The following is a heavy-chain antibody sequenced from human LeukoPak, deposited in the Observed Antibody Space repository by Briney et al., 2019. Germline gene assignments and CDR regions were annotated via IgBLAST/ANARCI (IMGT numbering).Heavy chain of an antibody. D-gene: IGHD6-13*01. V-gene: IGHV4-34*01. J-gene: IGHJ5*02. CDR3: ARVRRSSSWYDWFDP. Sequence: SETLSLTCAVYGGSFSGYYWSWIRQPPGKGLEWIGEINHSGSTNYNPSLKSRVTISVNTSKNQFSLKLSSVTAADTAVYYCARVRRSSSWYDWFDPWGQGTLVTVSS. CDR2: INHSGST. CDR1: GGSFSGYY.